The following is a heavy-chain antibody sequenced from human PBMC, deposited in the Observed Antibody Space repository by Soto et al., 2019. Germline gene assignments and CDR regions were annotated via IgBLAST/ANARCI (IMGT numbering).Heavy chain of an antibody. CDR2: IYSGGST. CDR1: GFTVSSNY. D-gene: IGHD3-10*01. Sequence: GGSLRLSCAASGFTVSSNYMSWVRQAPGKGLEWVSVIYSGGSTYYADSVKGRFTISRDNSKNTLYLQMNSLRAEDTAVYYCARVEIIWLDYYMDVWGKGTTVTVSS. J-gene: IGHJ6*03. CDR3: ARVEIIWLDYYMDV. V-gene: IGHV3-66*01.